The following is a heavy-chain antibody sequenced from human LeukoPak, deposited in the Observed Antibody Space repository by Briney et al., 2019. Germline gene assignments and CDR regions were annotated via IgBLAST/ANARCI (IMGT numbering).Heavy chain of an antibody. CDR1: GGSFSGYY. CDR2: INHSGST. V-gene: IGHV4-34*01. Sequence: SETLSLTCAVYGGSFSGYYWSWIRQPPGKGLEWIGEINHSGSTNYNPSLKSRVTISVDTSKNQFSLRLSSVTAADTAVYYCARLTRRSGNYFENWGQGTLVTVSS. D-gene: IGHD1-1*01. J-gene: IGHJ4*02. CDR3: ARLTRRSGNYFEN.